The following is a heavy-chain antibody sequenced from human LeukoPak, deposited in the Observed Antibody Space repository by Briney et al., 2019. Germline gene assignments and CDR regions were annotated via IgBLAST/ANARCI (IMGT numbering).Heavy chain of an antibody. CDR3: ARGSSSWPFDP. V-gene: IGHV4-39*07. CDR1: GGPISSSSYY. CDR2: IYYSGST. Sequence: SETLSLTCTVSGGPISSSSYYWGWIRQPPGKGLEWIGSIYYSGSTYYNPSLKSRVTISVDTSKNQFSLKLSSVTAADTAVYYCARGSSSWPFDPWGQGTLVTVSS. J-gene: IGHJ5*02. D-gene: IGHD6-13*01.